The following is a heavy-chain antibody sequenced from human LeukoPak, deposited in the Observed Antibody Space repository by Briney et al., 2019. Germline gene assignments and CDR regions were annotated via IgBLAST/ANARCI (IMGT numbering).Heavy chain of an antibody. J-gene: IGHJ4*02. CDR3: ARVGAPYYDFWSGYPGLDY. CDR2: INHSGST. V-gene: IGHV4-34*01. D-gene: IGHD3-3*01. CDR1: GGSFSGYY. Sequence: SETLSLTCAVYGGSFSGYYWSWIRQPPGKGLEWIGEINHSGSTNYNPSLKSRVTISVDTSKNQFSLKLSSVTAAGTAVYYCARVGAPYYDFWSGYPGLDYWGQGTLVTVSS.